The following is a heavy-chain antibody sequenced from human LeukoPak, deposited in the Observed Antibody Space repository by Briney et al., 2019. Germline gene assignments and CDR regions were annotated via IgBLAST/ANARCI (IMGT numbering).Heavy chain of an antibody. J-gene: IGHJ4*02. CDR2: IRYDGSNK. D-gene: IGHD6-13*01. Sequence: PGGSLRLSXVASGFTFSSYAMSWVRQAPGKGLEWVAFIRYDGSNKYYADSVKGRFTISRDNSKNTLYLQMNSLRAEDTAVYYCAKDTRYSSSWPKTLIDYWGQGTLVTVSS. V-gene: IGHV3-30*02. CDR3: AKDTRYSSSWPKTLIDY. CDR1: GFTFSSYA.